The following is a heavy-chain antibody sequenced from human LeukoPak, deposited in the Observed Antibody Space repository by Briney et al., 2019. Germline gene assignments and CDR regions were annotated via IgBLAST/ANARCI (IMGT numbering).Heavy chain of an antibody. V-gene: IGHV4-38-2*02. CDR1: GYSISSGYY. Sequence: SETLSLTCTVFGYSISSGYYWGWIRQPPGKGLEWIGSIYHSGSTYYNPSLKSRVTISVDTSKNQFSLKLSSVTAADTAVYYCAGGTQYSSGWGHWYFDLWGRGTLVTVSS. J-gene: IGHJ2*01. CDR2: IYHSGST. CDR3: AGGTQYSSGWGHWYFDL. D-gene: IGHD6-19*01.